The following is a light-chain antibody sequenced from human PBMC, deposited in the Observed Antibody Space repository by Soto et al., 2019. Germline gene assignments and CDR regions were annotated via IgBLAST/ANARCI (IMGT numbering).Light chain of an antibody. Sequence: DIQMTQSPSTLSASVGDRVTLTCRASQNIDIWLAWYQQKPGKAPNLLIYGASSLERGVPSRFSGGGSGTEFTLTISSLQPDDFATYYCEQYQSYSWTFGQGTKVEVK. J-gene: IGKJ1*01. CDR2: GAS. CDR1: QNIDIW. V-gene: IGKV1-5*01. CDR3: EQYQSYSWT.